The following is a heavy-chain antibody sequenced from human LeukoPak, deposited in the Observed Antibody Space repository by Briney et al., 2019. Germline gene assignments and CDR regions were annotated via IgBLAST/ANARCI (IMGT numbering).Heavy chain of an antibody. CDR2: INHGGST. J-gene: IGHJ4*02. CDR1: GGSFSGYY. D-gene: IGHD3-22*01. CDR3: ARGGGSSGYYLDY. V-gene: IGHV4-34*01. Sequence: SETLSLTCAVYGGSFSGYYWSWLRHPPGKGLEWIGEINHGGSTNYNPSLKSRVTISVDTSKNQFSLKLSSVTAADTAVYYCARGGGSSGYYLDYWGQGTLVTVSS.